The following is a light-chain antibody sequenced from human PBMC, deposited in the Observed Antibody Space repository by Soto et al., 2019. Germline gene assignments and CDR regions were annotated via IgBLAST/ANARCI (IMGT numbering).Light chain of an antibody. Sequence: QSVLTQPASVSGSPGQSIAISCTGTSSDVGSSNLLSWYQHHPGKAPKLIIYEGTQRPSGVSGRFSGSMSGNTASLTISGLQAEDEAEYYCCSFARGSTSYVFGTGTKVTVL. V-gene: IGLV2-23*01. CDR1: SSDVGSSNL. CDR2: EGT. J-gene: IGLJ1*01. CDR3: CSFARGSTSYV.